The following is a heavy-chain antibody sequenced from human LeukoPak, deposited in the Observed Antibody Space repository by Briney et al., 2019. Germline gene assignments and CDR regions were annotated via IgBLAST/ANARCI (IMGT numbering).Heavy chain of an antibody. CDR2: IYHTGST. Sequence: SETLSLTCSISGGSISNYYWTWIRQSPGKGLEWIGYIYHTGSTNYNPSLKSRVTISVDTSKNQFSLKLSSVTTADTAVYYCARGESWSGYYFDYWGQGTLVTVSS. V-gene: IGHV4-59*01. J-gene: IGHJ4*02. CDR1: GGSISNYY. CDR3: ARGESWSGYYFDY. D-gene: IGHD3-3*01.